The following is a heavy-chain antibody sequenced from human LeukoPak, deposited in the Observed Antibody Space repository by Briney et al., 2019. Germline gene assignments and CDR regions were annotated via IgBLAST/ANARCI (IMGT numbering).Heavy chain of an antibody. D-gene: IGHD3-3*01. CDR3: AREVDYDFWSGPDY. J-gene: IGHJ4*02. Sequence: GGSLRLSCAASGFTFSSYWMHWVRQAPGKGLVWVSRINTDGSSTSYADSVKGRFTISRDNAKNTLYLQMNSLRAEDTAVYYCAREVDYDFWSGPDYWGQGTLVTVSS. CDR1: GFTFSSYW. CDR2: INTDGSST. V-gene: IGHV3-74*01.